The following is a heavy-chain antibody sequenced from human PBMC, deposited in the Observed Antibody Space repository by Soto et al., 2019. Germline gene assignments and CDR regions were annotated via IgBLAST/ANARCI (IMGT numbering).Heavy chain of an antibody. Sequence: GGSLRLSCAASGFTFSSYGMHWVRQAPGKGLEWVAVISYNANSKFYADSVKGRFTISRDNSKSTLYLQINSLRAEDTAVYYCAKTRGAMIYAISVYGMDVWGQGTTVTVSS. D-gene: IGHD2-8*01. J-gene: IGHJ6*02. CDR3: AKTRGAMIYAISVYGMDV. CDR2: ISYNANSK. CDR1: GFTFSSYG. V-gene: IGHV3-30*18.